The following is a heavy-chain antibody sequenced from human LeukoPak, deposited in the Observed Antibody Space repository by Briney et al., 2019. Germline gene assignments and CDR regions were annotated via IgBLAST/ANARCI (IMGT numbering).Heavy chain of an antibody. Sequence: SETLSLTCTVSGGSISSSSYYWGWIRQPPGKGLEWIGSIYYGGSTYYNPSLKSRVTIPVDTSKNQFSLKLSSVTAADTAVYYCARLSHYYDSSGYYYVPQYYFDYWGQGTLVTVSS. D-gene: IGHD3-22*01. CDR2: IYYGGST. CDR1: GGSISSSSYY. V-gene: IGHV4-39*01. J-gene: IGHJ4*02. CDR3: ARLSHYYDSSGYYYVPQYYFDY.